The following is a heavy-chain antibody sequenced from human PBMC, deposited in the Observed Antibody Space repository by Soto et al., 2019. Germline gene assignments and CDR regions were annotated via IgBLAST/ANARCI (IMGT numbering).Heavy chain of an antibody. J-gene: IGHJ6*04. CDR3: ARDGRSTSWNLSYYDRVDV. Sequence: QVQLVQSGAEVKKPGASVKVSCKASGYTFTSYGISWVRQAPGQGLEWMGWISAYNGNTNYAQKLQGRVNMTTDTSTIQANMELRRLRPDDTAVYYCARDGRSTSWNLSYYDRVDVRGEGTTVTVST. V-gene: IGHV1-18*01. CDR1: GYTFTSYG. CDR2: ISAYNGNT. D-gene: IGHD6-13*01.